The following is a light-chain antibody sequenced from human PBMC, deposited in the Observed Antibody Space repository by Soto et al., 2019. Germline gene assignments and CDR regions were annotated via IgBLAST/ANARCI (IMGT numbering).Light chain of an antibody. J-gene: IGLJ1*01. CDR1: SSDVGGYNY. Sequence: QSPLSQPASVSGSPGQSITISCTGTSSDVGGYNYVSWYQQHPGKAPKLMIYEVSNRPSGVSNRFSGSKSGNTASLTISGLQAEEEAHYYCSSYTSSSTYVFGTGTKVTVL. CDR3: SSYTSSSTYV. V-gene: IGLV2-14*01. CDR2: EVS.